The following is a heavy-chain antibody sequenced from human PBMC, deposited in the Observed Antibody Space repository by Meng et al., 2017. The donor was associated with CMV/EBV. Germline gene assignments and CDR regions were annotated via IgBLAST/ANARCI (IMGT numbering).Heavy chain of an antibody. V-gene: IGHV1-69*05. Sequence: SVKVSCKASGGTFSSYAISWVRQAPGQGLEWMGGIIPTFGTANYAQKFQGRVTITTDESTSTAYMELSSLRSEDTAVYYCAREIYYYDSSGYYWANGMDVWGQGTTVTVSS. CDR2: IIPTFGTA. CDR1: GGTFSSYA. J-gene: IGHJ6*02. CDR3: AREIYYYDSSGYYWANGMDV. D-gene: IGHD3-22*01.